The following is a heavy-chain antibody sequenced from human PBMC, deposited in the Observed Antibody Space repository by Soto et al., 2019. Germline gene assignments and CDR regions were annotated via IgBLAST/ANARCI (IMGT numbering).Heavy chain of an antibody. D-gene: IGHD3-16*01. Sequence: QVQLQQWGAGLLKPSETLSLTCAVYGGSFSGYYWSWIRQPPGKGLEWIGEINHSGSTNYNPSLKSRVTISVDTSKNQFSLKLSSVTAADTAVYYCVSGYDFDYWGQGTLVTVSS. CDR3: VSGYDFDY. V-gene: IGHV4-34*01. CDR2: INHSGST. J-gene: IGHJ4*02. CDR1: GGSFSGYY.